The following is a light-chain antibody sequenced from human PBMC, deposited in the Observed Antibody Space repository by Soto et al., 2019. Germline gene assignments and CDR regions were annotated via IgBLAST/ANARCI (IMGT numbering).Light chain of an antibody. J-gene: IGKJ4*01. CDR2: LDS. CDR1: QSLLNINGYNY. V-gene: IGKV2-28*01. CDR3: IQTLHTRLT. Sequence: DIVVPQSPLSLPVTPGEPASISCRSSQSLLNINGYNYLDWYLQKPGQYPQLLIYLDSNRDYGVHDRFSGSGSGTDFTLKISRVEAEDFGVYYCIQTLHTRLTLGGGTKV.